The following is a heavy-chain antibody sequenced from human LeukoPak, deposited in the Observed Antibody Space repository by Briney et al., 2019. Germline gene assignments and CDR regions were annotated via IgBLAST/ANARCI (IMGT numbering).Heavy chain of an antibody. Sequence: AASVKVSCKVSGYTLTELSMHWVRQAPGKGLEWMGGFDPEDGETIYAQKFQGRVTMTEDTSTDTAYMELSSLRSEDTAVYYCATRGLDSSGWYYFDYWGQGTLVTVSS. CDR2: FDPEDGET. J-gene: IGHJ4*02. CDR1: GYTLTELS. V-gene: IGHV1-24*01. CDR3: ATRGLDSSGWYYFDY. D-gene: IGHD6-19*01.